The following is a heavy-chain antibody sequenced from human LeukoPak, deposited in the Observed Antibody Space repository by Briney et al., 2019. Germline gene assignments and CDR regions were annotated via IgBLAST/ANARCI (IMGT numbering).Heavy chain of an antibody. CDR1: GFTFSSYS. D-gene: IGHD6-19*01. V-gene: IGHV3-21*01. CDR3: ARGGGSGWYWNDAFDI. CDR2: ISSSSSYI. Sequence: PGGSLRLSCAASGFTFSSYSMNWVRQAPGKGLEWFSSISSSSSYIYYADSVKGRFTISRDNAKNSLYLQMNSLRAEDTAVYYCARGGGSGWYWNDAFDIWGQGTMVTVSS. J-gene: IGHJ3*02.